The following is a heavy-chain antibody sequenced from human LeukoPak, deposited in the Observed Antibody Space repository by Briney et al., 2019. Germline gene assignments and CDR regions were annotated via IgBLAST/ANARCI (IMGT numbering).Heavy chain of an antibody. D-gene: IGHD3-3*01. CDR3: ARDRDFWSGLPPNYFDY. J-gene: IGHJ4*02. CDR1: GFTFSSYW. V-gene: IGHV3-7*01. Sequence: PGGSPRLSCAASGFTFSSYWMSWVRQAPGKGLEWVANIKQDGSEKYYVDSVKGRFTISRDNAKNSLYLQMNSLRAEDTAVYYCARDRDFWSGLPPNYFDYWGQGTLVTVSS. CDR2: IKQDGSEK.